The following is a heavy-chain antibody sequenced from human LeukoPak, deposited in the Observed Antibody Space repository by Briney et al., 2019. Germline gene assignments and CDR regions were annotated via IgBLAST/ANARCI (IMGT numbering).Heavy chain of an antibody. J-gene: IGHJ3*02. CDR2: IYYSGST. V-gene: IGHV4-39*07. CDR1: GGSISSGIYY. CDR3: ARDLYLMLGLFDI. D-gene: IGHD3-16*01. Sequence: SETLSLTCSVSGGSISSGIYYWGWIRQPPGKGLEWIGSIYYSGSTYYNPSLKSRVTISVDTSKNQFSLKVSSVTAADTAVYYCARDLYLMLGLFDIWGQGTMVIVSS.